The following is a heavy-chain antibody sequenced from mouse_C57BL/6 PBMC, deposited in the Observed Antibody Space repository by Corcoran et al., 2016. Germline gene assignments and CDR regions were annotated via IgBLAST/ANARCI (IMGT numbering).Heavy chain of an antibody. CDR2: INTYSGVP. V-gene: IGHV9-3*01. J-gene: IGHJ4*01. CDR1: GYTFTTYG. Sequence: QIQLVQSGPELKKPGETVKISCKASGYTFTTYGMSWVKQAPGKGLKWMGWINTYSGVPTYADDFKGRFAFSLETSASTAYLQINNLKNEDTATYFCARKYTTVVANAMDYGGQGTSVTVSS. D-gene: IGHD1-1*01. CDR3: ARKYTTVVANAMDY.